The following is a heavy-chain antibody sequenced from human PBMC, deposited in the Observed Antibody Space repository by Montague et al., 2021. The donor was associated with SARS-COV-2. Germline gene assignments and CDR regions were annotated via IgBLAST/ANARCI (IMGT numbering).Heavy chain of an antibody. CDR2: IYTSGST. D-gene: IGHD3-10*01. Sequence: SETLSLTCDVYGDSISSYYWSWIRQPAGKGLEWIGRIYTSGSTNYNPSLKSRVTMSVDTSKNQFSLKLSSVTAADTAVYYCARAPHYYGSGSYNSYYFDYWGQGTLVTVSS. CDR1: GDSISSYY. V-gene: IGHV4-59*10. CDR3: ARAPHYYGSGSYNSYYFDY. J-gene: IGHJ4*02.